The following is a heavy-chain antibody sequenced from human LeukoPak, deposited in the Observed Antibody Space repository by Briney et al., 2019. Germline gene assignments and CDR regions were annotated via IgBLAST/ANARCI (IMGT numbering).Heavy chain of an antibody. J-gene: IGHJ4*02. V-gene: IGHV4-39*07. CDR1: GDSISSNDYY. Sequence: PSQTLSLTCTVFGDSISSNDYYWGWIRQPPGKGLEWIGSLFHSGKTYSNSSLKSRLTMSVDTSKNKFSLKLMSVTAADTAVYFCARDPITGIVASFDYWGQGILVTVSS. CDR3: ARDPITGIVASFDY. CDR2: LFHSGKT. D-gene: IGHD1-20*01.